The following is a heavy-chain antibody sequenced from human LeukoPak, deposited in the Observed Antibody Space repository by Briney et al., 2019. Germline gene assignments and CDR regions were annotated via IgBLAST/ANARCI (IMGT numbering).Heavy chain of an antibody. D-gene: IGHD3-22*01. CDR2: IYPSDSDT. Sequence: GESLKISCKGSGYSFTSYWIGWVRQMPGKGLEWMGTIYPSDSDTRYSPSFQGQVTISADKSISTAYLQWSSLKASDTAMYYCARRYDSSGYYYDYWGQGTLVTISS. CDR1: GYSFTSYW. V-gene: IGHV5-51*01. CDR3: ARRYDSSGYYYDY. J-gene: IGHJ4*02.